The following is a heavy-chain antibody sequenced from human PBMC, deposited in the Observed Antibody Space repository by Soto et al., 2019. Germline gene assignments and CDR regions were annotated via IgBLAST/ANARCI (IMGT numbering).Heavy chain of an antibody. V-gene: IGHV4-59*01. CDR3: ARAETYYYDSSGYWFDP. CDR1: CGSISSYY. CDR2: IYYSGST. J-gene: IGHJ5*02. D-gene: IGHD3-22*01. Sequence: PSETLSLTCTVSCGSISSYYWSWIRQPPGKGLEWIGYIYYSGSTNYNPSLKSRVTISVDTSKNQFSLKLSSVTAADTAVYYCARAETYYYDSSGYWFDPWGQGTLVTVSS.